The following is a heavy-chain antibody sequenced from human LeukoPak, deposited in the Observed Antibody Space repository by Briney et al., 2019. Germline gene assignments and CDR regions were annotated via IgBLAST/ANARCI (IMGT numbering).Heavy chain of an antibody. Sequence: GGSLRLSCAASGFTSSNAWMTWVRQAPGKGLEWVSVIYSGGSTYYADSVKGRFTISRDNSKNTLYLQMNSLRAEDTAVYYCARVDYGDYGFDYWGQGTLVTVSS. V-gene: IGHV3-66*01. D-gene: IGHD4-17*01. CDR2: IYSGGST. J-gene: IGHJ4*02. CDR1: GFTSSNAW. CDR3: ARVDYGDYGFDY.